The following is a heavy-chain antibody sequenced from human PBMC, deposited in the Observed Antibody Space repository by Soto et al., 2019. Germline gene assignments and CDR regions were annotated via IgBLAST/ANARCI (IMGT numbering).Heavy chain of an antibody. D-gene: IGHD2-15*01. V-gene: IGHV1-69*12. Sequence: QVLLVQSGAEVKKPGSSVKVSCKASGGAFSDYAFSWVRQAPGQGLEWLGGIMPIFRAPDYAQKLQGRVTITADEFTRTAYMEMNSLRSEDTAVYYCASWLKGPDIGNYYYGMDVWGQGTTVTVS. CDR2: IMPIFRAP. J-gene: IGHJ6*02. CDR1: GGAFSDYA. CDR3: ASWLKGPDIGNYYYGMDV.